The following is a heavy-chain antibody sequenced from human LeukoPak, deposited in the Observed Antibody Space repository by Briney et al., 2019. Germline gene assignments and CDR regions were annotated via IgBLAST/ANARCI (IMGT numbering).Heavy chain of an antibody. CDR1: GGSISSYY. J-gene: IGHJ4*02. V-gene: IGHV4-59*01. CDR3: ARVSGEAYCGGDCYTDFDY. D-gene: IGHD2-21*02. CDR2: IYYSGST. Sequence: PSETLSLTCTVSGGSISSYYWSWIRQPPGKGLEWIGYIYYSGSTNYNPSLKSRVTISVDTSRNQFSLKLSSVTAADTAVYYCARVSGEAYCGGDCYTDFDYWGQGTLVTVSS.